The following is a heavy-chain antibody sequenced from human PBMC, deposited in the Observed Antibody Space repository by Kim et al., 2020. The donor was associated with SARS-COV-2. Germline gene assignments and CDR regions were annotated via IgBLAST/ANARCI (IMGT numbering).Heavy chain of an antibody. D-gene: IGHD2-2*01. V-gene: IGHV5-10-1*01. CDR2: IDPSDSYT. CDR3: AQTGCSSTSCYRSIDY. Sequence: GESLKISCKGSGYSFTSYWISWVRQMPGKGLEWMGRIDPSDSYTNYSPSFQGHVTISADKSISTAYLQWSSLKASDTAMYYCAQTGCSSTSCYRSIDYWGQGTLVTVSS. CDR1: GYSFTSYW. J-gene: IGHJ4*02.